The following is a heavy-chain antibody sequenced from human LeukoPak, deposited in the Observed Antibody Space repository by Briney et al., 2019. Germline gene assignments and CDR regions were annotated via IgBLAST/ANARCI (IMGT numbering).Heavy chain of an antibody. CDR3: AKGPYSNPFDY. Sequence: GRSLRLSCAASGFTFSSYAMHWVRQAPGKGLEWVAVISYDGSNKYYADSVKGRFTISRDNSKNTLYLQMNSLRAEDTAVYYCAKGPYSNPFDYWGQGTLVTVSS. V-gene: IGHV3-30-3*01. D-gene: IGHD4-11*01. CDR2: ISYDGSNK. CDR1: GFTFSSYA. J-gene: IGHJ4*02.